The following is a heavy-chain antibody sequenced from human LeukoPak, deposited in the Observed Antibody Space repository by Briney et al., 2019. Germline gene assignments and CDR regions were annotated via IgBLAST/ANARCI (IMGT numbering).Heavy chain of an antibody. J-gene: IGHJ6*03. D-gene: IGHD2-15*01. CDR3: ARGGYCSGGSCYSPIFYYYYYYMDV. CDR2: ISSTSRSYI. V-gene: IGHV3-21*01. Sequence: GGSLRLSCAASGFTFSSYNMNWVRQAPGKGLEWVSSISSTSRSYIYYADSVKGRFTISRDNAKNSLYLQMNSLRAEDTAVYYCARGGYCSGGSCYSPIFYYYYYYMDVWGKGTTVTVSS. CDR1: GFTFSSYN.